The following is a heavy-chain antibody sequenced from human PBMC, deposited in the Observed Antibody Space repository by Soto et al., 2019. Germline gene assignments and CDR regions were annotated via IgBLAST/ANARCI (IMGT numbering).Heavy chain of an antibody. V-gene: IGHV4-34*01. CDR1: NGSFSGYY. CDR2: INYSGST. CDR3: ARTGGMDV. Sequence: QVQLQQWGARLLKPSETLSPTCAVYNGSFSGYYWSWLRQTPGKGLGWNGEINYSGSTKYNPSLESRVTISGDTSKNQFSLRLSSVTAADTAVYYCARTGGMDVWSQGATVTVSS. J-gene: IGHJ6*02.